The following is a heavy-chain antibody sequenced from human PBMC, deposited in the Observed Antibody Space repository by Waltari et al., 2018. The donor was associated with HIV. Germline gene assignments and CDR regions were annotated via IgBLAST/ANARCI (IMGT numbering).Heavy chain of an antibody. J-gene: IGHJ6*02. V-gene: IGHV3-23*01. D-gene: IGHD6-6*01. Sequence: EVQLLESGGGLVQPGGSLRLSCATSGFTFSSYAMSWVRQAPGKGREWFSALSGSGGSTYYGDSVKGRFTISRDNSKNTLYLQMNSLRAEDTAVYYCAKWGSSPPSRYYYYGMDVWGQGTTVTVSS. CDR1: GFTFSSYA. CDR3: AKWGSSPPSRYYYYGMDV. CDR2: LSGSGGST.